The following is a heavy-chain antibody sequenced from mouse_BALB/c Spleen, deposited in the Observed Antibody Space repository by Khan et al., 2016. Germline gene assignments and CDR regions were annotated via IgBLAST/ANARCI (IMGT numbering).Heavy chain of an antibody. CDR3: AIYGSSAYFDS. CDR2: INTNTEES. D-gene: IGHD1-1*01. V-gene: IGHV9-3*02. Sequence: QIQLVQSGPELKKPGETVKIPCKASGYTFRNYGINWVTQAPGKGLKWMGWINTNTEESTFAEEFKGRFAFSLETSASTAYLQINNLKNEDTATYCCAIYGSSAYFDSWGRGTTLTVSS. CDR1: GYTFRNYG. J-gene: IGHJ2*01.